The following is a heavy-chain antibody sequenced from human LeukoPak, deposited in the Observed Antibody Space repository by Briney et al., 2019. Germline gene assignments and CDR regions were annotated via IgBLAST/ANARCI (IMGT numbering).Heavy chain of an antibody. CDR2: ISYDGSNK. CDR1: GFTFSSYA. V-gene: IGHV3-30-3*01. J-gene: IGHJ4*02. Sequence: QPGGSLRLSCAASGFTFSSYAMHWVRQAPGKGLEWVTAISYDGSNKYYAGSVKGRITISRDNSKNTLSLQMNSLRAEDTAVYYCARADYDYVWGSYRDTYYFDYWGQGTLVTVSS. D-gene: IGHD3-16*02. CDR3: ARADYDYVWGSYRDTYYFDY.